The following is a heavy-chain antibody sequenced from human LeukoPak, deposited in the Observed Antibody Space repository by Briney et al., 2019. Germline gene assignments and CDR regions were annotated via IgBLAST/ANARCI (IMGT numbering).Heavy chain of an antibody. D-gene: IGHD2-21*02. Sequence: SVKVSCKASGYTFTSYGISWVRQAPGQGLEWMGGIIPIFGTANYAQKFQGRVTITADESTSTAYMELSSLRSEDTAVYYCARVPLRTAVVTENTFDYWGQGTLVTVSS. CDR2: IIPIFGTA. V-gene: IGHV1-69*13. CDR3: ARVPLRTAVVTENTFDY. J-gene: IGHJ4*02. CDR1: GYTFTSYG.